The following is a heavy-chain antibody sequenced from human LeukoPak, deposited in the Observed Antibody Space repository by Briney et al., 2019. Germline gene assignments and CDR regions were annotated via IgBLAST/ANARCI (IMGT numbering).Heavy chain of an antibody. Sequence: ASVKVSCKASGYTFTGYYMHWVRQAPGQGLEWMGWINPNSGGTNYAQKFQGRVTMTRDTSISTAYMELSRLRSDDTAVYYCARASGSYPVELFDYWGQGTLVTVSS. J-gene: IGHJ4*02. V-gene: IGHV1-2*02. D-gene: IGHD1-26*01. CDR3: ARASGSYPVELFDY. CDR1: GYTFTGYY. CDR2: INPNSGGT.